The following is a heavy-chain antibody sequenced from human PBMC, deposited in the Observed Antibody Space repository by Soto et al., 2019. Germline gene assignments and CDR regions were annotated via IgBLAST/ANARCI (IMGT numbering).Heavy chain of an antibody. Sequence: SETLSLTCTVSGGSISSYHWSWIRQPPGKGLEWIGYISYSGSTNYNPSLKSRLIISVDTSQNQFSLKLTSVTAADTAVYYCVRHAQWIIRAYWGQGSLVTVSS. V-gene: IGHV4-59*01. J-gene: IGHJ4*02. CDR3: VRHAQWIIRAY. D-gene: IGHD5-12*01. CDR2: ISYSGST. CDR1: GGSISSYH.